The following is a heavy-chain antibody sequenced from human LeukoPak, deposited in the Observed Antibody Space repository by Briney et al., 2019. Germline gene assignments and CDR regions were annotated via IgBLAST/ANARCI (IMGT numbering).Heavy chain of an antibody. CDR1: GFTFSSYA. V-gene: IGHV3-23*01. CDR2: ISGSGGST. J-gene: IGHJ3*02. D-gene: IGHD1-26*01. Sequence: QAGGSLRLSCAASGFTFSSYAMSWVRQAPGKGLEWVSGISGSGGSTYYADSVKGRFTVSRDNSKNTLYPQMNSLRAEDTAVYYCARAGTRAFHIWGQGTMVTVS. CDR3: ARAGTRAFHI.